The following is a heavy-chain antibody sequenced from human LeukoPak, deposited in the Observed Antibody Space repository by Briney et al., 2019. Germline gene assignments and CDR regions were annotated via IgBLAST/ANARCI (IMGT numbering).Heavy chain of an antibody. CDR1: GFTVSSNY. CDR3: ARWGGYCSGGSCYSDYYYYGMDV. D-gene: IGHD2-15*01. Sequence: GGSLRLSCAASGFTVSSNYMSWVRQAPGKGLEWVSVIYSGGSTYYADSVKGRFTISRDNSKNTLYLQMNSLRAEDTAVYYCARWGGYCSGGSCYSDYYYYGMDVWGQGTTVTVSS. J-gene: IGHJ6*02. CDR2: IYSGGST. V-gene: IGHV3-53*01.